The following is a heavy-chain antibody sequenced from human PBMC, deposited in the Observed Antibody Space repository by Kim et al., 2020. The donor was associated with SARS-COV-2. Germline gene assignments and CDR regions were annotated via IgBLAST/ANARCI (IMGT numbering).Heavy chain of an antibody. J-gene: IGHJ4*02. CDR3: AGGSGSYYYFDY. V-gene: IGHV4-30-2*01. D-gene: IGHD3-10*01. Sequence: YYNPSLKSRVTISVDRSKNQFSLKLSSVTAADTAVYYCAGGSGSYYYFDYWGQGTLVTVSS.